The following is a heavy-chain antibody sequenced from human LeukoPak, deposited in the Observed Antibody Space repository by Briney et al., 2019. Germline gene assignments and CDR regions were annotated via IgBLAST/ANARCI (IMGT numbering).Heavy chain of an antibody. J-gene: IGHJ3*02. D-gene: IGHD3-22*01. CDR2: IGGSGGST. CDR1: GFTFSSYA. CDR3: AKETPRDDYDSSGYSDAFDI. V-gene: IGHV3-23*01. Sequence: PGGSLRLSCAASGFTFSSYAMSWVRQAPGKGLEWVSAIGGSGGSTYYADSVKGRFTISRDNSKNTLYLQMNSLRAEDTAVYYCAKETPRDDYDSSGYSDAFDIWGQGTMVTVSS.